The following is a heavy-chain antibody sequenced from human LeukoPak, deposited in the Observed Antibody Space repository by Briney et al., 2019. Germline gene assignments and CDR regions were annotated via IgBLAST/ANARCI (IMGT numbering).Heavy chain of an antibody. CDR3: AREPDIVATIEFDEQGGGHDNWFDP. CDR1: GFTFSTDA. V-gene: IGHV3-48*03. J-gene: IGHJ5*02. Sequence: GGTLRLSCAASGFTFSTDAMNWVRQAPGKGLEWVSYISSSGSTIYYADSVKGRFTISRDNAKNSLYLQMNSLRADDTAVYYCAREPDIVATIEFDEQGGGHDNWFDPWGQGTLVTVSS. D-gene: IGHD5-12*01. CDR2: ISSSGSTI.